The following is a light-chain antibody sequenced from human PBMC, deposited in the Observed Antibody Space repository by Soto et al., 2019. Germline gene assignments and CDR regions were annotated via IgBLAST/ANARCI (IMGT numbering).Light chain of an antibody. CDR3: QQYGSSPLT. CDR2: RAS. CDR1: QSVSSDY. V-gene: IGKV3-20*01. J-gene: IGKJ4*01. Sequence: EIVLTKSPGTLSLSPGERATLSCRASQSVSSDYLAWYQQKPGQTPKVLIYRASSRATGIPDRFSGSGSGTDFTLTISRLEPEDFAVYYCQQYGSSPLTFGGGSKVEIK.